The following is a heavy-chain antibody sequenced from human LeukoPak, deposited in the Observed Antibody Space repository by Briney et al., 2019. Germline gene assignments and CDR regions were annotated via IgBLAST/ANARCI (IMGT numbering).Heavy chain of an antibody. CDR2: ISSSGSTI. D-gene: IGHD6-19*01. Sequence: PGGSLRLSCAASGFTFSSYEMNWVRQAPGKGLEWVSYISSSGSTIYYADSVKGRFTISRDNAKNSLYLQMNSLRAEDTALYYCARRVLYSSGWSHSPYYFDYWGQGTLVTVSS. V-gene: IGHV3-48*03. CDR1: GFTFSSYE. CDR3: ARRVLYSSGWSHSPYYFDY. J-gene: IGHJ4*02.